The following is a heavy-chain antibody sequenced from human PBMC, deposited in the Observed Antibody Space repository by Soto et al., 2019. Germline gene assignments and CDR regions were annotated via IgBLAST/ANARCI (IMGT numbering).Heavy chain of an antibody. J-gene: IGHJ4*01. CDR2: IKQDGSEK. CDR3: ARVGDVLVAARPVDC. D-gene: IGHD6-6*01. V-gene: IGHV3-7*01. Sequence: GGSLRLSCAASGFTFSSYWMSWVRQAPGKGLEWVANIKQDGSEKYYVDSVKGRFTISRDNAKNSLYLQMNSLRAEDTAVYYCARVGDVLVAARPVDCWGQGTLVTVSS. CDR1: GFTFSSYW.